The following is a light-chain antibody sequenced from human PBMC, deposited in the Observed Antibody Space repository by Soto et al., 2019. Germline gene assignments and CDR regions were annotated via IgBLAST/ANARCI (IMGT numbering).Light chain of an antibody. CDR1: SSNIGRSA. CDR2: YHD. V-gene: IGLV1-36*01. J-gene: IGLJ1*01. Sequence: QSVLTQPSSVSEAPGQTVTISCSGSSSNIGRSAVNWYQQVPGKAPRLLVYYHDMLPSGVSDRFSGSKSGTSASLAISGLQSDDEADYYCAAWDGSLRGYVFGTGTKVTVL. CDR3: AAWDGSLRGYV.